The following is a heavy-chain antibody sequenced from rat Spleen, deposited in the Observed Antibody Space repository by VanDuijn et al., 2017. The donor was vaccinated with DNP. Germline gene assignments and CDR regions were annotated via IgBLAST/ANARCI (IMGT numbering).Heavy chain of an antibody. J-gene: IGHJ4*01. CDR2: FSTIGDDT. D-gene: IGHD1-11*01. CDR3: TRINYGGYYYVMDA. CDR1: GFTFRSFP. Sequence: EVQLVESGGGPVQPGGSMKLSCEASGFTFRSFPMAWVRQAPTKGLEWVATFSTIGDDTFYRDSVKGRFTISRDNAKSTLYLQMNSLRSEDTATYYCTRINYGGYYYVMDAWGQGASVTVSS. V-gene: IGHV5-46*01.